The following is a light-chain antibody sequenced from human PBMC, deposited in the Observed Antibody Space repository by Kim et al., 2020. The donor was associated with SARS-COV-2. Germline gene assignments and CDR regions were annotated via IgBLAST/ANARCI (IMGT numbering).Light chain of an antibody. J-gene: IGLJ3*02. Sequence: QSALTQPASLSASPGQSITISCTGTSSDVGGYKYVSSYQQHPGKAPKLLIHDVTNRPSGISYRFSASKSGNTASLTISGLQPEDEADYYCASYTRSSTWVFGGGTQLTVL. CDR2: DVT. V-gene: IGLV2-14*03. CDR3: ASYTRSSTWV. CDR1: SSDVGGYKY.